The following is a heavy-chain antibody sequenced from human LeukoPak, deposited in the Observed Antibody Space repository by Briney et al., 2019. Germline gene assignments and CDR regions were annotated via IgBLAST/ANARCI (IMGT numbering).Heavy chain of an antibody. CDR3: ARAEAFNWFDP. J-gene: IGHJ5*02. CDR1: AYSISSGYY. CDR2: IYHSGST. Sequence: SETLSLTCTVSAYSISSGYYWGWIRQPPGKGLEWIGSIYHSGSTYYNSSLQSRVTISVDTSKNQFSLKLSSVTAADTAVYYCARAEAFNWFDPWGQGTLVTVSS. V-gene: IGHV4-38-2*02.